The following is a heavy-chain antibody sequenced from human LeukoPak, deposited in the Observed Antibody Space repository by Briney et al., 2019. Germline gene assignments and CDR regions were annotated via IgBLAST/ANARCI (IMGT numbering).Heavy chain of an antibody. V-gene: IGHV4-39*01. D-gene: IGHD2-2*01. Sequence: SETLSLTCTVSGGSISSSSYYWGWIRQPPGKGLEWIGSIYYSGSTYYNPSLKSRVTISVDTSKNQFSLKLSSVTAADTAVYYCASCGSTSCYHVGPVYAFAFDIWGQGTMVTVSS. J-gene: IGHJ3*02. CDR3: ASCGSTSCYHVGPVYAFAFDI. CDR2: IYYSGST. CDR1: GGSISSSSYY.